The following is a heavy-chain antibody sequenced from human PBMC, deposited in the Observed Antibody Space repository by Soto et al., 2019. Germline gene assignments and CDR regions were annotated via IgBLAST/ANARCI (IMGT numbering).Heavy chain of an antibody. CDR2: ISGSGGTT. D-gene: IGHD3-9*01. Sequence: EVQLLESGGGLVQPGGSLRLSCAASGFTFSSYAMSWVRQAPGQGLEWVSLISGSGGTTYYADSVKGRFTVSRDNSKNTLYLQVNSLRAEATTVYYCAKDRPSRNTGYHFDADYWGQGTLVTVSS. CDR1: GFTFSSYA. CDR3: AKDRPSRNTGYHFDADY. V-gene: IGHV3-23*01. J-gene: IGHJ4*02.